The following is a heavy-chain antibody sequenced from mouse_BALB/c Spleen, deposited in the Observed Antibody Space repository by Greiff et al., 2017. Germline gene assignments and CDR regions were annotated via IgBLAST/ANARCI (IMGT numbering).Heavy chain of an antibody. J-gene: IGHJ2*01. V-gene: IGHV1-7*01. CDR1: GYTFTSYW. CDR3: ARGGIYDGYDGY. CDR2: INPSTGYT. D-gene: IGHD2-3*01. Sequence: VQLQQSGAELAKPGASVKMSCKASGYTFTSYWMHWVKQRPGQGLEWIGYINPSTGYTEYNQKFKDKATLTADKSSSTAYMQLSSLTSEDSAVYYCARGGIYDGYDGYWGQGTTLTVSS.